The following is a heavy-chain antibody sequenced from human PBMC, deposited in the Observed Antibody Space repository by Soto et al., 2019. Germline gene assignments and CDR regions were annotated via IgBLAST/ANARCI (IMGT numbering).Heavy chain of an antibody. D-gene: IGHD5-18*01. V-gene: IGHV3-53*01. Sequence: PGGSLRLSCAASGFTVSSNYMSWVRQAPGKGLEWVSVIYSGGSTYYADSVKGRFTISRDNSKNTLYLQMNSLRAEDTAVYYCAREDTSYYGMDVWGQGTTVTVYS. CDR1: GFTVSSNY. CDR2: IYSGGST. CDR3: AREDTSYYGMDV. J-gene: IGHJ6*02.